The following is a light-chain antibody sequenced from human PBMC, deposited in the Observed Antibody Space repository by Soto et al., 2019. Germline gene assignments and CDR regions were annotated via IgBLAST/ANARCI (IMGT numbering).Light chain of an antibody. CDR1: QSVSSSY. CDR3: QQLGSSRP. Sequence: EIELTQSPGTLPLSPGERGTLSCRASQSVSSSYLPWYQQKPRHAPRLLIYGASSRATGIPDRFRRSGSGTDFTLTISRLEPEDCAVYYCQQLGSSRPFAQGTK. CDR2: GAS. J-gene: IGKJ1*01. V-gene: IGKV3-20*01.